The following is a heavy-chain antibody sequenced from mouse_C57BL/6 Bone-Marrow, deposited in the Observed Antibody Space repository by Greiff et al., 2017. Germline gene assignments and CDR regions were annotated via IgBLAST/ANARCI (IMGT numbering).Heavy chain of an antibody. CDR2: INPSSGYT. V-gene: IGHV1-4*01. J-gene: IGHJ2*01. CDR1: GYTFTSYT. CDR3: ARLGITTVVAPYFDY. D-gene: IGHD1-1*01. Sequence: QVQLQQSGAELARPGASVKMSCKASGYTFTSYTMHWVKQRPGQGLEWIGYINPSSGYTKYNHKFKDKATLTADKSSSTAYMQLSSLTSEDSAVYYCARLGITTVVAPYFDYWGQGTTLTVSS.